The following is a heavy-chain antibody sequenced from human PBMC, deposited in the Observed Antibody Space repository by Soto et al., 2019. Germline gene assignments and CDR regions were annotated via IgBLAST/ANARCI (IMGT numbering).Heavy chain of an antibody. J-gene: IGHJ4*02. D-gene: IGHD1-20*01. V-gene: IGHV2-5*02. CDR1: GFSLSTSGEG. Sequence: QITLKESGPTLVKPTQTLTLTCTFSGFSLSTSGEGVGWIRQPPGKALEWLALIYWDDDKRYSPSLKSRLTITRDTSKNQVVLTMTNMDPVDTATYYCAHRLNNGNEFDYWGQGTLVTVSS. CDR3: AHRLNNGNEFDY. CDR2: IYWDDDK.